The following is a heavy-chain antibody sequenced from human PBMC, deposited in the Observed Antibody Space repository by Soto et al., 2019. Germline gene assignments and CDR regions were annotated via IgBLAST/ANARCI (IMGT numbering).Heavy chain of an antibody. Sequence: GASVKVSCKASGYTFTSYGISWVRQAPGQGLEWMGWISAYNGNTNYAQKLQGRVTMTTDTSTSTAYMELRSLRSDDTAVYCCARDRMVRGVIITLRDYGMDVWGQGTTVTVSS. J-gene: IGHJ6*02. CDR3: ARDRMVRGVIITLRDYGMDV. CDR2: ISAYNGNT. V-gene: IGHV1-18*01. CDR1: GYTFTSYG. D-gene: IGHD3-10*01.